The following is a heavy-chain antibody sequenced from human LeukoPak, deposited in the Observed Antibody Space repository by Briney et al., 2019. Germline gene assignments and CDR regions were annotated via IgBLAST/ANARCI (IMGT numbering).Heavy chain of an antibody. Sequence: GGSLRLSCAASGFTFSDYYMSWIRQAPGKGLEWVSYISSSGSTIYYADSVKVRFTISRDNAKNSLYLQMNSLRAEDTAVYYCARVGVAIFGVVIDYYYYYMDVWGKGTTVTVSS. V-gene: IGHV3-11*04. D-gene: IGHD3-3*01. CDR3: ARVGVAIFGVVIDYYYYYMDV. CDR1: GFTFSDYY. CDR2: ISSSGSTI. J-gene: IGHJ6*03.